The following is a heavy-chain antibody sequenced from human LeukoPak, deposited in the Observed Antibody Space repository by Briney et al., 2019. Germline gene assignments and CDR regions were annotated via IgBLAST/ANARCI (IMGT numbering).Heavy chain of an antibody. CDR3: ARGGDGYNFDY. CDR1: GGSISRGGYY. V-gene: IGHV4-31*03. D-gene: IGHD5-24*01. Sequence: PSQTLSLACTVSGGSISRGGYYWSWIRQHPGKGLEWIGYIYYSGSTYYNPSLKSRVTISVDTSKNQFSLKLSSVTAADTAVYYCARGGDGYNFDYWGQGTLVTVSS. J-gene: IGHJ4*02. CDR2: IYYSGST.